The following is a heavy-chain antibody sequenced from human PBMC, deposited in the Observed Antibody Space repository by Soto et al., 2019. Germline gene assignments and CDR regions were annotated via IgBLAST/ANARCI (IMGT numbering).Heavy chain of an antibody. CDR3: ARAFGEFTYYYYGMDV. CDR2: IWYDGSNK. CDR1: GFTFSSYG. J-gene: IGHJ6*02. V-gene: IGHV3-33*01. Sequence: AGGSLRLSCAASGFTFSSYGMHWVRQAPGKGLEWVAVIWYDGSNKYYADSVKGRFTISRDNSKNTLYLQMNSLRAEDTAVYYCARAFGEFTYYYYGMDVWGQGTTVTVSS. D-gene: IGHD3-10*01.